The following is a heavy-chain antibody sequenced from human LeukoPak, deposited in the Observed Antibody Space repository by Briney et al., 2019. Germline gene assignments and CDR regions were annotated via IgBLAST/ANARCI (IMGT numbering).Heavy chain of an antibody. CDR1: GCTLSSCDYY. Sequence: SETLSLTCTVSGCTLSSCDYYWSWIPQPPGKVLEWSGNIYYSGSTYYNSSLTSRVIITVDTSNNQYSLNQSSLTAAETAVYYCARGRIVTTRVWFDPWGQGTLVTVSS. V-gene: IGHV4-30-4*01. D-gene: IGHD5-12*01. CDR3: ARGRIVTTRVWFDP. J-gene: IGHJ5*02. CDR2: IYYSGST.